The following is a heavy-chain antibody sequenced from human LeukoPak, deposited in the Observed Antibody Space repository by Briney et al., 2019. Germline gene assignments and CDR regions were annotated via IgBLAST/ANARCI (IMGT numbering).Heavy chain of an antibody. Sequence: QSGGSLRLSCAASGFTFSAYGMHWVRQAPGKGLEWVSYISSSSSTIYYADSVKGRFTISRDNAKNSLYLQMNSLRAEDTAVYYCARVVRVRWLTRGWFDPWGQGTLVTVSS. V-gene: IGHV3-48*01. CDR1: GFTFSAYG. J-gene: IGHJ5*02. D-gene: IGHD6-19*01. CDR3: ARVVRVRWLTRGWFDP. CDR2: ISSSSSTI.